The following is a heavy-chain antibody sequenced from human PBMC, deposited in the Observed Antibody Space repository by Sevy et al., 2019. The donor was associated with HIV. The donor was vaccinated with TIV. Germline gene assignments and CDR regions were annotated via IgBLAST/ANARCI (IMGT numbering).Heavy chain of an antibody. D-gene: IGHD3-10*01. CDR2: IYSGGST. CDR1: GFTVSSNY. CDR3: AVSTKWFGGPMGY. J-gene: IGHJ4*02. Sequence: GGSLRLSCAASGFTVSSNYMSWVRQAPGKGLEWVSVIYSGGSTYYADSVKGRFTISRDNSKNTLYLQMNSLRAEDTAGYYCAVSTKWFGGPMGYWGQGTLVTVSS. V-gene: IGHV3-53*01.